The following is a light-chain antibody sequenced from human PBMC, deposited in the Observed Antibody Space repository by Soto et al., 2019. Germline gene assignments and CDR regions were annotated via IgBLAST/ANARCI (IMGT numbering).Light chain of an antibody. CDR1: SSNIGSFYD. V-gene: IGLV1-40*01. CDR2: GDN. CDR3: QSYDNSLNHVV. J-gene: IGLJ2*01. Sequence: QSVLTQPPSVSGAPGQRVTIPCTGSSSNIGSFYDVHWYQQLPGTVPKLLIYGDNNRPSGVPDRFSGSKSGTAASLAITGLQAEDEDDYYCQSYDNSLNHVVFGGGTQLTVL.